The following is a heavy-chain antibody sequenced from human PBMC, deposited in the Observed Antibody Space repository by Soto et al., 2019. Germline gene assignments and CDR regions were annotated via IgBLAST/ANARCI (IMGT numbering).Heavy chain of an antibody. D-gene: IGHD4-4*01. CDR1: VLSFSDYY. J-gene: IGHJ4*02. CDR3: ASLSTGIDY. Sequence: GRSLLVPWATGVLSFSDYYMSWIRQAPGKGLEWVSYISSSGSTIYYGECVKGRFTISRDNGKNSLYLQMNSLRAEDTAVYYCASLSTGIDYWGQGTMVTVYS. CDR2: ISSSGSTI. V-gene: IGHV3-11*01.